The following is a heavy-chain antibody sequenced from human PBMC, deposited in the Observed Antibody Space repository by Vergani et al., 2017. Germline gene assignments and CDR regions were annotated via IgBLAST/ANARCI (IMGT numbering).Heavy chain of an antibody. Sequence: QVQLVQSGAEVKKPGASVKVSCKASGYTFTSYAMHWVRQAPGQRLEWMGWINAGNGNTKYSQKFQGRVTITRDTSASTAYMELSSLRSEDTAVYYCARDKDMGYCSGGSCYDYHYYYMDVWGKGTTVTVSS. V-gene: IGHV1-3*01. J-gene: IGHJ6*03. D-gene: IGHD2-15*01. CDR1: GYTFTSYA. CDR3: ARDKDMGYCSGGSCYDYHYYYMDV. CDR2: INAGNGNT.